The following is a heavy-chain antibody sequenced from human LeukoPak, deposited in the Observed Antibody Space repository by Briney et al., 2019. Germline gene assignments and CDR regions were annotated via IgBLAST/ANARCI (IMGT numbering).Heavy chain of an antibody. Sequence: GGSLRLSCAASGFTFSSYGMNWVRQAPGKGLEWVAYISSSSSYIYYADSVKGRFTISRDNAKKSLYLQMSSLRAEDTAVYYCARDPPTITLAGNGNDYWGQGTLVTVSS. CDR2: ISSSSSYI. V-gene: IGHV3-21*01. D-gene: IGHD6-19*01. CDR1: GFTFSSYG. J-gene: IGHJ4*02. CDR3: ARDPPTITLAGNGNDY.